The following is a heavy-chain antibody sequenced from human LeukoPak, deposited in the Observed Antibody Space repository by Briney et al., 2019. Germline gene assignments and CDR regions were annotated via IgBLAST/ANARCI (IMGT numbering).Heavy chain of an antibody. Sequence: GGSLRLSCGASGFTFSSYGMHWVRQAPGKGLEWVAFIRYDGSNKYYADSVKGRFTISRDNSKNTLYLQMNSLRAEDTAVYYCAKEGNLNDAFNIWGQGTMVTVSS. CDR2: IRYDGSNK. CDR1: GFTFSSYG. CDR3: AKEGNLNDAFNI. V-gene: IGHV3-30*02. D-gene: IGHD1-14*01. J-gene: IGHJ3*02.